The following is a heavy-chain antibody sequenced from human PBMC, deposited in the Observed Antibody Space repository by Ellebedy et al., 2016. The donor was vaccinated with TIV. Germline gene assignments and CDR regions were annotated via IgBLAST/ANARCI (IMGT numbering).Heavy chain of an antibody. V-gene: IGHV3-48*03. CDR3: ARDGYNAQDLKTCDY. D-gene: IGHD5-12*01. CDR1: GFTFSSYE. CDR2: ISSSGSTI. J-gene: IGHJ4*02. Sequence: GESLKISCAASGFTFSSYEMNWVRQAPGKGLEWVSYISSSGSTIYYADSVKGRFTISRDNAKNSLYLQMNSLRDEDTAVYYCARDGYNAQDLKTCDYWGQGTLVTVSA.